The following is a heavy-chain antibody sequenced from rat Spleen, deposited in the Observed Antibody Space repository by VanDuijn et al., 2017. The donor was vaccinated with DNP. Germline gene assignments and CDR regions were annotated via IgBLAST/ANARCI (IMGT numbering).Heavy chain of an antibody. CDR2: IIYDGSGT. Sequence: EVQLVESGGGLVQPGRSLKLSCAASGFTFSNSDMAWVRQAPKKGLEWVATIIYDGSGTYHRDSVKGRFTISRDNAKSTLYLQMDSLRSEDTATYYCATEDYGYPFAYWGQGVMVTVSS. J-gene: IGHJ2*01. CDR1: GFTFSNSD. CDR3: ATEDYGYPFAY. V-gene: IGHV5S10*01. D-gene: IGHD1-6*01.